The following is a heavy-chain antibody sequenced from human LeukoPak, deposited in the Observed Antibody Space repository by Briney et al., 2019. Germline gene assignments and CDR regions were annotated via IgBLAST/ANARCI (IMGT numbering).Heavy chain of an antibody. D-gene: IGHD1-26*01. CDR3: ARVLKYSGSYYCDY. CDR1: GFTFSDHY. V-gene: IGHV4-38-2*01. J-gene: IGHJ4*02. CDR2: MYYGGST. Sequence: GSLRLSCAASGFTFSDHYMDWIRQPPGKGLEWIGNMYYGGSTYYNPSLRSRVTISVDTAKNQFSLKLSSVTAADTAVYYCARVLKYSGSYYCDYWGQGTLVTVS.